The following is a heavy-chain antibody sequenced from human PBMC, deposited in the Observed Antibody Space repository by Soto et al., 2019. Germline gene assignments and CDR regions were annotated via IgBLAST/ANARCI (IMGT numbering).Heavy chain of an antibody. CDR3: ARQRKEHVYYYYYYYMDV. J-gene: IGHJ6*03. Sequence: ASVKVSCKASGGTFSSYTISWVRQAPGQGLEWMGRIIPIHGNTNYAQKLQGRVTMTTDTSTSTAYMELSSLRSDDTAVYYCARQRKEHVYYYYYYYMDVWGKGTTVTVSS. V-gene: IGHV1-18*01. CDR2: IIPIHGNT. D-gene: IGHD3-3*02. CDR1: GGTFSSYT.